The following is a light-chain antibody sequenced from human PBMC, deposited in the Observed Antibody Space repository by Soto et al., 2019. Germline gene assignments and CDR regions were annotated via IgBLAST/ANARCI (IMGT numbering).Light chain of an antibody. CDR1: QRISTW. V-gene: IGKV1-5*03. CDR3: QQYNSYSPT. CDR2: KAS. Sequence: IQMTQSPSSLSASVGDRVTITCRASQRISTWLAWYQQKPGKAPKLLIYKASSLESGVPSRFSGSGSGTEFTLTISTLQPEDFATYYCQQYNSYSPTFGQGTKVDIK. J-gene: IGKJ1*01.